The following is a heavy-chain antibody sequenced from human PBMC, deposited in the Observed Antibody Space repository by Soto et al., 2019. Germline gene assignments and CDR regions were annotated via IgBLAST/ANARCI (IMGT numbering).Heavy chain of an antibody. CDR2: MYNTGST. V-gene: IGHV4-59*01. CDR3: ARDLWGYCGTDCYPLDV. CDR1: GGSISRYS. Sequence: SETLSLTCPVSGGSISRYSWSWIRQPPGKGLEWTGYMYNTGSTVYNPSFKSRVTISVDTSKNHFSLKLNSVTAADTAVYYCARDLWGYCGTDCYPLDVWGQGTTVTVS. J-gene: IGHJ6*02. D-gene: IGHD2-21*02.